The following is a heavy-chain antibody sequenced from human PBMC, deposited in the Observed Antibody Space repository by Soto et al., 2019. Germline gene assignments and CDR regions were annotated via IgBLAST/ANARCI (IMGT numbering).Heavy chain of an antibody. Sequence: GASVKVSCKASGGTFSSYAISWVRQAPGQGLEWMGGIIPIFGTANYAQKFQGRVTITADESTSTAYMELSSLRSEDTAVYYCASGGFDYGDLYYFDYWGQGTLVTVSS. CDR3: ASGGFDYGDLYYFDY. CDR1: GGTFSSYA. J-gene: IGHJ4*02. V-gene: IGHV1-69*13. D-gene: IGHD4-17*01. CDR2: IIPIFGTA.